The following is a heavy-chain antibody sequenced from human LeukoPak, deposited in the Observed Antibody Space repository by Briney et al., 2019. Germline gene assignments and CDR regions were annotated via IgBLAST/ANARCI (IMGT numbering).Heavy chain of an antibody. J-gene: IGHJ3*02. Sequence: SETLSLTCTVSGGSLSSYYWSWIRQPAGKGLEWIGHIYSSGSTNYNPSLKSRITMSVDTSKNHFSLKLSSVTAADTAVYYCASLNPAQDAFNIWGQGTMVTVSS. V-gene: IGHV4-4*07. CDR1: GGSLSSYY. CDR3: ASLNPAQDAFNI. CDR2: IYSSGST.